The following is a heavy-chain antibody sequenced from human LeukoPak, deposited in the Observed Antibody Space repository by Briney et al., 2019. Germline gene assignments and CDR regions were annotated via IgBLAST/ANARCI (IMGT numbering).Heavy chain of an antibody. CDR1: GGSITSSRYY. CDR3: ASSGSYPEDAFDI. CDR2: VYYSGSTLYSGST. V-gene: IGHV4-39*07. Sequence: SETLSLTCTVSGGSITSSRYYWGWIRQPPGKGLEWIGSVYYSGSTLYSGSTYYNPSLKSRVTISVDSSKHQFSLKLSSVTAADTAVYYCASSGSYPEDAFDIWGQGTMVTVSS. D-gene: IGHD1-26*01. J-gene: IGHJ3*02.